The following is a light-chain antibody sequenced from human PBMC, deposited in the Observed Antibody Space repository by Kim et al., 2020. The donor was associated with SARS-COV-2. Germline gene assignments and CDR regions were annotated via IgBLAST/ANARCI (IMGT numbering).Light chain of an antibody. CDR3: SSYTSSSTRV. Sequence: GQSITISCTGTSSDVGGYNYVSWYQKHPGKAPKLMIYDVSSRPAGVSNRFSGSKSGNTASLTISGLQAEDEADYYCSSYTSSSTRVFGGGTKVTVL. CDR1: SSDVGGYNY. V-gene: IGLV2-14*03. CDR2: DVS. J-gene: IGLJ3*02.